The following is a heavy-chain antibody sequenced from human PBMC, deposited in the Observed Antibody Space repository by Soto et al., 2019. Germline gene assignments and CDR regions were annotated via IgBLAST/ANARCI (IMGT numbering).Heavy chain of an antibody. V-gene: IGHV3-30-3*01. CDR2: ISYDGSNK. D-gene: IGHD5-18*01. CDR3: ARGLDTAMVICAY. CDR1: GFTFSSYA. J-gene: IGHJ4*02. Sequence: PGGSLRPSCAASGFTFSSYAMHWVRQAPGKGLEWVAVISYDGSNKYYADSVKGRFTISRDNSKNTLYLQMNSLRAEDTAVYYCARGLDTAMVICAYWGQGTLVTVS.